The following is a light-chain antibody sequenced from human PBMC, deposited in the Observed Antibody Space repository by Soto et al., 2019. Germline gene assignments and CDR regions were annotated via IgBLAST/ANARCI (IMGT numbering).Light chain of an antibody. V-gene: IGLV2-8*01. J-gene: IGLJ2*01. CDR3: TSYAGSDNVI. CDR1: SSDIGGHNY. Sequence: QSALTQPPSASGSPGQSVIISCTGTSSDIGGHNYVSWYQQHPGKAPKLSIYEVIQRPSGVPDRFSGSKSGNTASLTVSGLQAEDEADYYCTSYAGSDNVIFGGGTKLTVL. CDR2: EVI.